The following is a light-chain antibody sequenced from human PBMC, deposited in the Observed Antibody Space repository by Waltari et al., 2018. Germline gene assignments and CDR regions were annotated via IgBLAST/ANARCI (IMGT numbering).Light chain of an antibody. Sequence: SYELTQPSSVSVSPGQTATITCSGDVLAKKYVRWFQQKPGQAPVVVIYKDSERPSGVPERFCGSSSGTTVTLTIAGAQIDDEADYYCYSVSDNNRVFGGGTKLTVL. CDR2: KDS. V-gene: IGLV3-27*01. CDR3: YSVSDNNRV. J-gene: IGLJ3*02. CDR1: VLAKKY.